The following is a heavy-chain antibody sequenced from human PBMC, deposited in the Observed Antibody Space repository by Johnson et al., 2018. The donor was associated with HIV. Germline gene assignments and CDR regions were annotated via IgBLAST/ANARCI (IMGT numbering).Heavy chain of an antibody. CDR3: ARWSTEGSDAFDI. CDR2: ASYDGDNK. CDR1: GFTFSSYA. J-gene: IGHJ3*02. V-gene: IGHV3-30*03. D-gene: IGHD1-26*01. Sequence: QVQLVESGGGLVQPGGSLRLSCAASGFTFSSYAMSWVRQAPGKGLEWVAVASYDGDNKYYADSVNGRFTISKDNSKDTLYMEMNNLRLEDTAVYYCARWSTEGSDAFDIWGQGTMVTVSS.